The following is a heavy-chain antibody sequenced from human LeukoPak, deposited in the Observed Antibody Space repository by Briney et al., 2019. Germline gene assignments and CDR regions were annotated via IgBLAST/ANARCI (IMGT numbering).Heavy chain of an antibody. CDR1: GGTFSSYA. CDR2: IIPILGIA. Sequence: SVKVSCKASGGTFSSYAISWVRQAPGQGLEWMGRIIPILGIANYAPNFQGRVAMTTDTSTSTAYMELRSLRSDDTAVYYCGRFWSGYLPDYWGQGTLVTVSS. V-gene: IGHV1-69*04. D-gene: IGHD3-3*01. CDR3: GRFWSGYLPDY. J-gene: IGHJ4*02.